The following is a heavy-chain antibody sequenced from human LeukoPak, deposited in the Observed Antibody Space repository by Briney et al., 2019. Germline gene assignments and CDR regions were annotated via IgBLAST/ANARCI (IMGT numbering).Heavy chain of an antibody. CDR1: GGSISSYY. CDR2: IYYSGST. CDR3: VRGMYYDILTGYKGHWFDP. V-gene: IGHV4-59*01. J-gene: IGHJ5*02. D-gene: IGHD3-9*01. Sequence: SETLSLTCTVSGGSISSYYWSWIRQPPGKGLEWIGYIYYSGSTNYNPSLKSRVTISVDTSKNQFSLKLSSVTAADTAGYYCVRGMYYDILTGYKGHWFDPWGQGTLVTVSS.